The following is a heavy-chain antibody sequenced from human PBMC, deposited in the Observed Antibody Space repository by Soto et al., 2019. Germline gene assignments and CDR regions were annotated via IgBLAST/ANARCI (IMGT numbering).Heavy chain of an antibody. Sequence: PGGSLSLSCAASGFSVTNNYMNWVRQAPGKGLEWVSIIDIGGNTYYADSVKDRFTISRGNSRNTLYLHMDSLRAEDTAVYYCARGRGSTGYLGREHYFDYWGQGTLVTVSS. J-gene: IGHJ4*02. D-gene: IGHD2-2*01. CDR2: IDIGGNT. CDR3: ARGRGSTGYLGREHYFDY. CDR1: GFSVTNNY. V-gene: IGHV3-66*01.